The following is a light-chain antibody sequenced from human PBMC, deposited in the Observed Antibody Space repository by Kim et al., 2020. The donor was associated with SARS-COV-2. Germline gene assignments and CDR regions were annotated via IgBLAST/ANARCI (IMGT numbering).Light chain of an antibody. CDR1: QSVLYSSNNKNF. J-gene: IGKJ2*01. V-gene: IGKV4-1*01. CDR3: QQYFSSPYT. CDR2: WSS. Sequence: RATINGKSSQSVLYSSNNKNFLAWYQQKPGQSPKVLIYWSSTRESGVPDRFSGSGSATDFTLTISSLQAEDVAVYFCQQYFSSPYTFGQGTKLEI.